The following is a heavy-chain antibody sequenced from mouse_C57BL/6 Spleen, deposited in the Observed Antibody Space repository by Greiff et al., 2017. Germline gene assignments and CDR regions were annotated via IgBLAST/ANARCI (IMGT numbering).Heavy chain of an antibody. V-gene: IGHV1-18*01. CDR3: ARRDYGSSYWYFDV. Sequence: VQLQQSGPELVKPGASVKIPCKASGYTFTDYNMDWVKQSHGKSLEWIGDINPNNGGTIYNQKFKSKATLTVDTSSSTAYMQLSSLTSEDSAVYYCARRDYGSSYWYFDVWGTGTTVTVSS. CDR1: GYTFTDYN. J-gene: IGHJ1*03. CDR2: INPNNGGT. D-gene: IGHD1-1*01.